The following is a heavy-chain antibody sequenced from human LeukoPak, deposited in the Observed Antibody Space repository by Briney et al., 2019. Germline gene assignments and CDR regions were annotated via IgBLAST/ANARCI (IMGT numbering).Heavy chain of an antibody. CDR2: IYYSGST. J-gene: IGHJ4*02. CDR3: ARGQPYYDFWSGKGGFDY. V-gene: IGHV4-30-4*08. CDR1: GGSISSGDYY. D-gene: IGHD3-3*01. Sequence: SETLSLTCTVSGGSISSGDYYWSWIRQPPGKGREWTGYIYYSGSTYYNPSLKSRVTISVDTSKNQFSLKLSSVTAADTAVYYCARGQPYYDFWSGKGGFDYWGQGTLVTVSS.